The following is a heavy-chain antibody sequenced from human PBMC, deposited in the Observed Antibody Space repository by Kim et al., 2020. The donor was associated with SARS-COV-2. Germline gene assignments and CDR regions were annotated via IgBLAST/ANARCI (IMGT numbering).Heavy chain of an antibody. CDR3: ARSSGDHRTLDY. CDR2: ISPYNGNT. D-gene: IGHD4-17*01. Sequence: ASVKVSCKASGYPFTSYGISWVRQAPGQGPEWMGWISPYNGNTNYAQALQGRVTITTDTSTSTAYMEVRSLRSDDSAMYYCARSSGDHRTLDYWGQGTLVTVSS. V-gene: IGHV1-18*01. J-gene: IGHJ4*02. CDR1: GYPFTSYG.